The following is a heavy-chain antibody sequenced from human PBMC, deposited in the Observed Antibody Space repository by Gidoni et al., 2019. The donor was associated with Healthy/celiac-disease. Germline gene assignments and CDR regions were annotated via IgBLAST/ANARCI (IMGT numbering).Heavy chain of an antibody. CDR1: GFTCSSYA. Sequence: EVQLLESGGGVVQPGGSLRLSCAASGFTCSSYAMSWVRQAPGKGLEWVSAISGSGGSTYYADSVKGRFTISRDNSKNTLYLQMNSLRAEDTAVYYCAKDLYGSGSYLLFDYWGQGTLVTVSS. J-gene: IGHJ4*02. CDR2: ISGSGGST. CDR3: AKDLYGSGSYLLFDY. V-gene: IGHV3-23*01. D-gene: IGHD3-10*01.